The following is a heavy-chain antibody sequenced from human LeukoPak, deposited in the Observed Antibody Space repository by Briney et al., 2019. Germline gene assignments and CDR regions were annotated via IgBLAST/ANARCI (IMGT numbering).Heavy chain of an antibody. CDR3: ARTAIGGNYFDY. D-gene: IGHD1-26*01. V-gene: IGHV6-1*01. CDR2: TYYRSKWYN. J-gene: IGHJ4*02. Sequence: SQTLSLTCAISGDSVTSNTAAWNWIRQSPSRGLEWLGRTYYRSKWYNDYAVSVKSRVTINPDTSKNQFSLQLNSVTPEDTAMYYCARTAIGGNYFDYWGQGTLVTVSS. CDR1: GDSVTSNTAA.